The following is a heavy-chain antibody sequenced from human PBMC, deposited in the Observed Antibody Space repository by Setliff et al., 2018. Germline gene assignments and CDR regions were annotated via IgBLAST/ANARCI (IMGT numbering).Heavy chain of an antibody. CDR2: INPNSGGT. CDR3: ARDSYSSSWYGASYYFDY. CDR1: GYTFTGYY. Sequence: ASVKVSCKASGYTFTGYYMHWVRQAPGQGLEWMGWINPNSGGTNYAQKFQGWVTMTRDTSISTAYMELSRLRSDDTAVYYCARDSYSSSWYGASYYFDYWVPETLLVTVSS. V-gene: IGHV1-2*04. J-gene: IGHJ4*03. D-gene: IGHD6-13*01.